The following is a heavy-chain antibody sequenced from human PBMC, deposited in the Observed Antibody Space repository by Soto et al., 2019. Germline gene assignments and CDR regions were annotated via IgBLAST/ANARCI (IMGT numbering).Heavy chain of an antibody. CDR1: GFSFADYV. Sequence: PGGSLRLSCSASGFSFADYVFSWVRQAPGKGLEWVGFIRSKAYGGTAEYATSVKDRFNISRDDSKSIAYLQMNSLKTEDTAVYYCTRDILTGYYSPPQDYWGQGALVTVSP. D-gene: IGHD3-9*01. CDR3: TRDILTGYYSPPQDY. J-gene: IGHJ4*02. V-gene: IGHV3-49*04. CDR2: IRSKAYGGTA.